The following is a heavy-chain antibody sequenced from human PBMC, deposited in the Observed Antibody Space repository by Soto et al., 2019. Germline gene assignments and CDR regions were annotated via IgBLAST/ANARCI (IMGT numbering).Heavy chain of an antibody. J-gene: IGHJ6*02. CDR3: ARADYYYYYGMDV. CDR2: IYYSGST. V-gene: IGHV4-30-4*01. Sequence: PSETLSLTCTVSGGSISSGDYYWSWIRQPPGKGLEWIGYIYYSGSTYYNPSLKSRVTMSVDTSKNQFSLKLSSVTAADTAVYYCARADYYYYYGMDVWGQGTTVTVSS. CDR1: GGSISSGDYY.